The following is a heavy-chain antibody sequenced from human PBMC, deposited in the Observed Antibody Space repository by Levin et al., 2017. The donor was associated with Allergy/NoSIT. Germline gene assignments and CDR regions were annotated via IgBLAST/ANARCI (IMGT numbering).Heavy chain of an antibody. Sequence: PSETLSLTCTVSGGSISSYYWSWIRQPPGKGLEWIGYIYYSGSANYNLSLKSRVTISVDTSKNQFSLKLSSVTAADTAVYYCAMGEYYFDYWGQGTLVTVSS. V-gene: IGHV4-59*01. D-gene: IGHD3-16*01. CDR1: GGSISSYY. CDR2: IYYSGSA. CDR3: AMGEYYFDY. J-gene: IGHJ4*02.